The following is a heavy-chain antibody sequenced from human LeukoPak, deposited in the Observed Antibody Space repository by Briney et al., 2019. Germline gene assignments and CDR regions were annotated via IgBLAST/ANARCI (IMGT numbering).Heavy chain of an antibody. Sequence: SETLSLTCAVYGGSFSGYYWSWIRQPPGKGLEWIGEINHSGSTNYNPSLKSRVTISVDTSKNQFSLKLSSVTAADTAVYYCATIYGSGSRARFDPWGQGTLVTVSS. CDR3: ATIYGSGSRARFDP. V-gene: IGHV4-34*01. D-gene: IGHD3-10*01. J-gene: IGHJ5*02. CDR1: GGSFSGYY. CDR2: INHSGST.